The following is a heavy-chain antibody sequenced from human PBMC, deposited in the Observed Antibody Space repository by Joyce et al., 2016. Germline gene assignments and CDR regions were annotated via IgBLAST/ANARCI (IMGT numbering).Heavy chain of an antibody. J-gene: IGHJ3*01. Sequence: QVQLVESGGGVVQPGKSLRLSRAASGFTFSNYAMHWVRQAPGKGLGWLAVMSYDGKNDYSADSVKGRFTFSRDNSKRTLYLQMNSLRAEDTALYYCARGPPINLWFSPRAFDVWGQGTMVTVSS. D-gene: IGHD5-18*01. V-gene: IGHV3-30*04. CDR1: GFTFSNYA. CDR2: MSYDGKND. CDR3: ARGPPINLWFSPRAFDV.